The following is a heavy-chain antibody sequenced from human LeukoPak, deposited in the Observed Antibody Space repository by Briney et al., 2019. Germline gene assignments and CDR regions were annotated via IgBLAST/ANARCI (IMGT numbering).Heavy chain of an antibody. J-gene: IGHJ4*02. CDR1: GFTFDDYA. CDR2: ISWNSGSI. Sequence: PGGSLRLSCAASGFTFDDYAMHWVRQAPGKGLEWVSGISWNSGSIGYADSVKGRFTISRDNAKNSLYLQMNSLRAEDTAVYYCARRALEPTTHHPLYYFDYWGQGTLVTVSS. CDR3: ARRALEPTTHHPLYYFDY. D-gene: IGHD1-1*01. V-gene: IGHV3-9*01.